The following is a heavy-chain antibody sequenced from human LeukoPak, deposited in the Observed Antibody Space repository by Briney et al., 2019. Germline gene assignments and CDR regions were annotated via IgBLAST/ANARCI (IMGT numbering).Heavy chain of an antibody. CDR1: GFRFDDYA. D-gene: IGHD3-10*01. Sequence: GGSLRLSCAASGFRFDDYAMHWVRQAPGKGLEWVSGISWNSGTLAYADSVKGRFTISRDNSKNTLYLQMNSLRAEDTAVYYCAKAPRHRGISMVRGVREDHYMDVWGKGTTVTVSS. J-gene: IGHJ6*03. V-gene: IGHV3-9*01. CDR3: AKAPRHRGISMVRGVREDHYMDV. CDR2: ISWNSGTL.